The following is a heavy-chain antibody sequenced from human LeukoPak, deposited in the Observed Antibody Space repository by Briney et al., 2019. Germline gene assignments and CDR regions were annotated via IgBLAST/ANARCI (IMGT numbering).Heavy chain of an antibody. Sequence: ASVKVSCKASGYTFTSYYMHWVRQAPGQGLEWMGIINPSGGSTSYAQKFQGRVTMTTDTSTSTAYTELRSVRSDDTAVYYCARVLVGFTPDYWGQGTLVTVSS. CDR3: ARVLVGFTPDY. D-gene: IGHD6-6*01. CDR1: GYTFTSYY. CDR2: INPSGGST. V-gene: IGHV1-46*01. J-gene: IGHJ4*02.